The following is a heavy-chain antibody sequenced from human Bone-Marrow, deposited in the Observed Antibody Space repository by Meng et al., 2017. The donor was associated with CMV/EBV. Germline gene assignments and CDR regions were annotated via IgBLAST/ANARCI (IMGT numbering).Heavy chain of an antibody. D-gene: IGHD1-14*01. Sequence: GESLKISCAGSRFFFSINSMNWVRQAPGKGLERVSSISSSSRYKYYADSVKGRFTISRDNAKNSLYLQLDSLRVEDTAVYYCATNPKNPDDYWGQGTLVTVSS. V-gene: IGHV3-21*06. CDR2: ISSSSRYK. CDR3: ATNPKNPDDY. J-gene: IGHJ4*02. CDR1: RFFFSINS.